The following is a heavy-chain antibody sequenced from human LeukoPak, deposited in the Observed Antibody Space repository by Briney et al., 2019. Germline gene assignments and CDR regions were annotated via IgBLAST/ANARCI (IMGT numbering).Heavy chain of an antibody. V-gene: IGHV3-30*03. CDR3: ARDEGYSYGNDY. CDR1: GFTFSNYG. J-gene: IGHJ4*02. CDR2: ISYDGSNK. D-gene: IGHD5-18*01. Sequence: GGSLRLSCAASGFTFSNYGMHWVRQAPGKGLEWVVVISYDGSNKYYADSVKGRFTISRDNSKNTLYLQMNSLRAEDTAVYYCARDEGYSYGNDYWGQGALVTVSS.